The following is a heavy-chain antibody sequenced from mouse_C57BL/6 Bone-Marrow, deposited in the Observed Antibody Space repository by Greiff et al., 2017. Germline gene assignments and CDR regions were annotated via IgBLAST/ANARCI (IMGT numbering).Heavy chain of an antibody. J-gene: IGHJ1*03. CDR2: INPSNGGT. D-gene: IGHD2-3*01. Sequence: VQLQQPGPELVKPGASVKLSCKASGYTFTSYWMHWVKQRPGQGLEWIGIINPSNGGTTSNENLKSKPTLTVDKSSSTSYMQRSSRTSENSTVYYCARRWYWYFDVWGTGTTVT. CDR3: ARRWYWYFDV. V-gene: IGHV1-53*01. CDR1: GYTFTSYW.